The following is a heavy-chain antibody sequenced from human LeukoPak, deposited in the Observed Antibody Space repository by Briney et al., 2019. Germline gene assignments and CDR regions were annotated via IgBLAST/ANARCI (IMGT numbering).Heavy chain of an antibody. CDR2: MHSSGST. D-gene: IGHD2-2*01. CDR1: GLTVRTSS. Sequence: GGSLRLSCATSGLTVRTSSMSWVRQAPGKGLEWVAVMHSSGSTYYEDSVNGRCTISRDTSKSSMYLQMDHLRAEDTAVYYCASAREYCINSNCYEYFQDWGQGTLVTVSS. V-gene: IGHV3-53*01. CDR3: ASAREYCINSNCYEYFQD. J-gene: IGHJ1*01.